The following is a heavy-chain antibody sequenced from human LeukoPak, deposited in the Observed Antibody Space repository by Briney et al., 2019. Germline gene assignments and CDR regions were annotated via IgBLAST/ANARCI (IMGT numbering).Heavy chain of an antibody. CDR1: GGSISSYY. CDR3: ARVFDSGSQAYFYYMDV. J-gene: IGHJ6*03. D-gene: IGHD3-10*01. Sequence: SETLSLTCTVSGGSISSYYWSWIRQPPGKGLEWIGYIYSSGSTNYNPSLKGRVTMSVDTSKNQLSLKVSSVTAADTAVYYCARVFDSGSQAYFYYMDVWGKGTTVIISS. CDR2: IYSSGST. V-gene: IGHV4-59*01.